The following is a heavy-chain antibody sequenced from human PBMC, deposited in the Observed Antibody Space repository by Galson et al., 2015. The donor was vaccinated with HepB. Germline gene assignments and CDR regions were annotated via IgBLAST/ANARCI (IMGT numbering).Heavy chain of an antibody. CDR2: INHSGST. CDR3: ASLAPNKLRFLEWLLKEEYYYYGMDV. Sequence: LEWIGEINHSGSTNYNPSLKSRVTISVDTSKNQFSLKLSSVTAADTAVYYCASLAPNKLRFLEWLLKEEYYYYGMDVWGQGTTVTVSS. J-gene: IGHJ6*02. V-gene: IGHV4-34*01. D-gene: IGHD3-3*01.